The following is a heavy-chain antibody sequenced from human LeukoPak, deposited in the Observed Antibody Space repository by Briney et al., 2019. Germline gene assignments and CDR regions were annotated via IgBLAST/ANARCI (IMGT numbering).Heavy chain of an antibody. Sequence: ASETLSLTCTVSGGSISSYYWSWIRQPPGKGLEWIGYIYYSGSTNYNPSLKSRVTISVDTSKNQFSLKLSSVTAADTAVYYCARTAEYSSSSEYYYYYMDVWGKGTTVTVSS. D-gene: IGHD6-6*01. V-gene: IGHV4-59*01. CDR3: ARTAEYSSSSEYYYYYMDV. CDR1: GGSISSYY. J-gene: IGHJ6*03. CDR2: IYYSGST.